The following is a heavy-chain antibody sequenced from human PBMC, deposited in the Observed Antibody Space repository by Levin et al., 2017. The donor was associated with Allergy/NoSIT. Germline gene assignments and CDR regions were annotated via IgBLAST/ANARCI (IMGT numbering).Heavy chain of an antibody. Sequence: SCEASGFTFSDYYMSWIRQAPGKGLEWLSYISSGGTTIYYTDSVEGRFTISRDNANNSVHLQMNSLRVEDTAIYYCARARSYDSHLWFDPWGQGTLVTVSS. J-gene: IGHJ5*02. CDR1: GFTFSDYY. D-gene: IGHD3-22*01. CDR3: ARARSYDSHLWFDP. V-gene: IGHV3-11*01. CDR2: ISSGGTTI.